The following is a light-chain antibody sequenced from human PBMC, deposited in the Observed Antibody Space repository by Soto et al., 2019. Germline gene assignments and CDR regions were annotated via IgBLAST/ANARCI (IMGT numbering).Light chain of an antibody. J-gene: IGKJ2*01. CDR1: QSVNTY. Sequence: EIVLTQSPATLSLSPGERAALSCRASQSVNTYLAWYQQKPGQAPRLLIYDASKRATGIPARFSGSGSGTDFTLTISSPEPEDFAVYYCQQRRNWPYTFGQGTKLEIK. CDR2: DAS. V-gene: IGKV3-11*01. CDR3: QQRRNWPYT.